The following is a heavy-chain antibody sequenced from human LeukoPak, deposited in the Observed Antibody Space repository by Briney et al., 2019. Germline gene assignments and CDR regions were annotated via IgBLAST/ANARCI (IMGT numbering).Heavy chain of an antibody. CDR1: GGSISSYY. Sequence: RSSETLSLTCTVSGGSISSYYWSWIRQPPGKGLEWIGYIYYSGSTNYNPSLKSRVTISVDTSKNQFSLKLSSVTAADTAVYYCARDYYDSSGYSGIFDYWGQGTLVIVSS. CDR3: ARDYYDSSGYSGIFDY. D-gene: IGHD3-22*01. CDR2: IYYSGST. V-gene: IGHV4-59*01. J-gene: IGHJ4*02.